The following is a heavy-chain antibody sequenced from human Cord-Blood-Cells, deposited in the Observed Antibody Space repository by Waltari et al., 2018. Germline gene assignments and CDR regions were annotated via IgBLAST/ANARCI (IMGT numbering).Heavy chain of an antibody. Sequence: QVQLQQWGAGLLKPSETLSLTCAVYGGSFSGYYWSWIRQPPGKGLEWIGEINHVRSTNYNPSLRSLVTISVATSRNQFSLKRSSVTAADTAVYYCACSTLVGATSFDYWGQGTLVTVSS. CDR1: GGSFSGYY. CDR2: INHVRST. J-gene: IGHJ4*02. V-gene: IGHV4-34*01. D-gene: IGHD1-26*01. CDR3: ACSTLVGATSFDY.